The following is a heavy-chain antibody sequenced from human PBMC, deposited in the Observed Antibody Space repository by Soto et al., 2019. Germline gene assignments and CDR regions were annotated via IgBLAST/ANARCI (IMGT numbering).Heavy chain of an antibody. Sequence: ASVKVSCKASGGTFSSYAISWVRQAPGQGLEWMGGIIPIFGTANYAQKFQGRVTITADESTSTAYMELSSLRSEDTAVYYCASGAAAGLPSPFYNWFDPWGQGTLVTVSS. CDR3: ASGAAAGLPSPFYNWFDP. CDR2: IIPIFGTA. V-gene: IGHV1-69*13. D-gene: IGHD6-13*01. J-gene: IGHJ5*02. CDR1: GGTFSSYA.